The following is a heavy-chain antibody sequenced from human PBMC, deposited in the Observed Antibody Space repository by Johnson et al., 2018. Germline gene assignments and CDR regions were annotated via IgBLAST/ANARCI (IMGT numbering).Heavy chain of an antibody. CDR2: IGTAGDT. CDR3: ARGGQVIKEWFGEPDAFDI. V-gene: IGHV3-13*01. Sequence: VQLVESGGGLVQPGGSLRLSCAASGFTFSSYDMHWVRQATGKGLEWVSAIGTAGDTYYPGSVKGRFTISRENAKNSLYLQMNSLRAGDTAVYYCARGGQVIKEWFGEPDAFDIWGQGTMVTVSS. CDR1: GFTFSSYD. D-gene: IGHD3-10*01. J-gene: IGHJ3*02.